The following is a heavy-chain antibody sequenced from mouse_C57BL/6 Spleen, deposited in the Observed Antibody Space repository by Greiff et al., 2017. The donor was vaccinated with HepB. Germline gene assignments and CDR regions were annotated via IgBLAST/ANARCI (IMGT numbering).Heavy chain of an antibody. D-gene: IGHD1-1*01. CDR3: TRFGTTVVAYYFDY. Sequence: EVQRVESGEGLVKPGGSLKLSCAASGFTFSSYAMSWVRQTPEKRLEWVAYISSGGDYIYYADTVKGRFTISRDNARNTLYLQMSSLKSEDTAMYYCTRFGTTVVAYYFDYWGQGTTLTVSS. J-gene: IGHJ2*01. CDR2: ISSGGDYI. V-gene: IGHV5-9-1*02. CDR1: GFTFSSYA.